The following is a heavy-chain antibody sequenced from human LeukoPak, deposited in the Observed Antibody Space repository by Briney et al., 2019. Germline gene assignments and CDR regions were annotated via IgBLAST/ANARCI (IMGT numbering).Heavy chain of an antibody. D-gene: IGHD3-10*01. CDR3: AKDTAYGSGSYFY. J-gene: IGHJ4*02. V-gene: IGHV3-23*01. CDR2: ISGSGGST. Sequence: PGGSLRLSCSASGFTFSDYYMSWIRQAPGKGLEWVSAISGSGGSTYYADSVKGRFTISRDNSKNTLYLQMNSLRAEDTAVYYCAKDTAYGSGSYFYWGQGTLVTVSS. CDR1: GFTFSDYY.